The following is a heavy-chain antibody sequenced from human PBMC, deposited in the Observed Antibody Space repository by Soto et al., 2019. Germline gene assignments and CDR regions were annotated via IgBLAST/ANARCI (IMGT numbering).Heavy chain of an antibody. CDR3: VRVGVGIGNHFDS. D-gene: IGHD1-26*01. CDR1: SGTISGFY. V-gene: IGHV4-59*12. J-gene: IGHJ4*02. Sequence: SETMSLASSVSSGTISGFYWTWIRQPPGKILEWIGYIHYSGRTDYNPSLTSRATMSVDTSKNQFSLNLKSITAADTAVYYCVRVGVGIGNHFDSWGRGTLVTVSS. CDR2: IHYSGRT.